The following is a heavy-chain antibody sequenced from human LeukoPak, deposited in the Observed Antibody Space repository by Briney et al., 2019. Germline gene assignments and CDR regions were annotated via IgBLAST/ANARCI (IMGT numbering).Heavy chain of an antibody. CDR2: IYYSGSA. D-gene: IGHD3-22*01. V-gene: IGHV4-34*01. CDR3: ARKPIVNSAWYYFDY. CDR1: GGSYSGYY. J-gene: IGHJ4*02. Sequence: SETLSLTCAVYGGSYSGYYWSWIRQPPGKGLEWIGNIYYSGSAYYNPSLKSRVTMSVDTSKNQFSLKLSSVTAADTAVYYCARKPIVNSAWYYFDYWGQGTLVTVSS.